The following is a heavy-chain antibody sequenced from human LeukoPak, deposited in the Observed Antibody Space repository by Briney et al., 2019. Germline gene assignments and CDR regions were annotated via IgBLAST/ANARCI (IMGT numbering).Heavy chain of an antibody. D-gene: IGHD2-2*01. J-gene: IGHJ4*02. CDR3: AKGYCSSTSCPCEY. CDR1: GFTFSSYG. CDR2: ISYDGSNK. Sequence: PGGSLRLSCAASGFTFSSYGMHWVRQAPGKGLEWVSVISYDGSNKYYADSVKGRFTISRDNSKNTLYLQMNSLRAEDTAVYYCAKGYCSSTSCPCEYWGQGTLVTVSS. V-gene: IGHV3-30*18.